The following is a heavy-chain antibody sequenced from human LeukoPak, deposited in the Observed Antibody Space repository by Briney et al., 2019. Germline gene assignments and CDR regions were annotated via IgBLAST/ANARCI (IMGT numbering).Heavy chain of an antibody. CDR3: ARGPASSRGKRFDP. J-gene: IGHJ5*02. D-gene: IGHD6-13*01. CDR1: GFTFSSYS. CDR2: INHSGST. V-gene: IGHV4-34*01. Sequence: MAGGSLRLSCAASGFTFSSYSMNWVRQPPGKGLEWIGEINHSGSTNYNPSLKSRVTISVDTSKNQFSLKLSSVTAADTAVYYCARGPASSRGKRFDPWGQGTLVTVSS.